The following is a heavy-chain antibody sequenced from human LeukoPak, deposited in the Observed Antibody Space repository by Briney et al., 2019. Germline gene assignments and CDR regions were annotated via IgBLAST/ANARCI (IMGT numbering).Heavy chain of an antibody. J-gene: IGHJ4*02. Sequence: PGGSLRLSCAASGFTFSSYEMNWVRQAPGKGREWVSYISSSGSTIHYADSVKGRFTISRDNAKNSLYLQMNSLRAEDTAVYYCARLGRGSGWYGGDYWGQGTLVTVSS. CDR3: ARLGRGSGWYGGDY. D-gene: IGHD6-19*01. V-gene: IGHV3-48*03. CDR1: GFTFSSYE. CDR2: ISSSGSTI.